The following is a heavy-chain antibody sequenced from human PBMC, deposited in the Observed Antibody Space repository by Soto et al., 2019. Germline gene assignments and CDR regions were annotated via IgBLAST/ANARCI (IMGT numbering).Heavy chain of an antibody. Sequence: AAVQVSCKASGYTFTGYYMHWVRQAPGQGLELMGWINPNSGGTNYAQKFQGRVTMTRXTXXXXTXMXLXXXXSDXTAVYYCASSMSRGYGDYVNYWGQGTLVTVSS. CDR2: INPNSGGT. V-gene: IGHV1-2*02. CDR1: GYTFTGYY. J-gene: IGHJ4*02. CDR3: ASSMSRGYGDYVNY. D-gene: IGHD4-17*01.